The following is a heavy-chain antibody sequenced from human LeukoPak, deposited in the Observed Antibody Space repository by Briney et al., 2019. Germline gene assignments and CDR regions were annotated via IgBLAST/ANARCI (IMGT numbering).Heavy chain of an antibody. CDR1: GFTFSDYY. D-gene: IGHD3-3*01. CDR3: ARGPLRFLEWKSPYYGMDV. Sequence: PGGSLRLSCAASGFTFSDYYMSWIRQPPGKGLEWIGEINHSGSTNYNPSLKSRVTISVDTSKNQFSLKLSSVTAADTAVYYCARGPLRFLEWKSPYYGMDVWGQGTTVTVSS. J-gene: IGHJ6*02. CDR2: INHSGST. V-gene: IGHV4-34*01.